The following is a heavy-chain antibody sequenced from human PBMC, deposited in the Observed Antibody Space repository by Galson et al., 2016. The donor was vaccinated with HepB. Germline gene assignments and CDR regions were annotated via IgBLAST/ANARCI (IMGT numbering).Heavy chain of an antibody. V-gene: IGHV3-74*01. CDR1: GFPLSSYW. D-gene: IGHD4-17*01. J-gene: IGHJ4*02. CDR3: AREEATVTTATDQ. CDR2: ISKDGTRT. Sequence: SLRLSCAASGFPLSSYWMQWVRQTPGKGLVWVSRISKDGTRTGYAASVKGRSTVFKDNAKNTVYLQMNSLRVEDTAVYYCAREEATVTTATDQWGQGTLVTVSS.